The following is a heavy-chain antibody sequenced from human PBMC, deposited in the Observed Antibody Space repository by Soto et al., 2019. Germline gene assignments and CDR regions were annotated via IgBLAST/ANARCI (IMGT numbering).Heavy chain of an antibody. Sequence: SETLSLTCTVSGGFVNSDTHSWSWIRQTPGKRLEWIGFIYSGGSTKNPSLRSRVTMSVDTSKNQFSLKLRSVIVADTAVYHCARFVRSCSATTCSTRADVWGQGITVTVSS. J-gene: IGHJ6*02. CDR3: ARFVRSCSATTCSTRADV. CDR1: GGFVNSDTHS. V-gene: IGHV4-61*01. D-gene: IGHD2-2*01. CDR2: IYSGGST.